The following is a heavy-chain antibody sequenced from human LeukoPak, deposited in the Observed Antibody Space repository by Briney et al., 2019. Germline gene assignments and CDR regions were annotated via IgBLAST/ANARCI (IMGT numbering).Heavy chain of an antibody. V-gene: IGHV4-59*01. CDR3: ATLVGPTDY. Sequence: SETLSLTCTVSAAPITSYYWSWIRQPPGKGLEWIGYIYYSGSTNYNPSLKSRVTISIDTSKNQFSLKLNSVTAADTAVYYCATLVGPTDYWGQGTLVTVSS. CDR2: IYYSGST. CDR1: AAPITSYY. D-gene: IGHD1-26*01. J-gene: IGHJ4*02.